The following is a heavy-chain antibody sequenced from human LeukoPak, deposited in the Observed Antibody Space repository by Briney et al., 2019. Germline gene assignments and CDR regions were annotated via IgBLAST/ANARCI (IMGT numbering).Heavy chain of an antibody. CDR2: INQDGSDM. J-gene: IGHJ3*01. D-gene: IGHD3-10*01. CDR1: GFTFSNCW. Sequence: AGGSLRLSCAASGFTFSNCWMSWVRQAPGKGLEWVAKINQDGSDMYYVDSVKGRFFVSRDNARNLVYLQMNSLRVDDTAVYYCARDFPGIGRGTFDFWGQGTIIIVSS. CDR3: ARDFPGIGRGTFDF. V-gene: IGHV3-7*03.